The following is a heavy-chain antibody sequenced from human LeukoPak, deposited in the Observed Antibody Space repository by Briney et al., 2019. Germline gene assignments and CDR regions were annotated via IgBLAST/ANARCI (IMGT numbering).Heavy chain of an antibody. Sequence: GESLRLSCAASGFTFDEYGMYWVRQAPGKGLEWVSLISGDGGSTFYADSVKGRFTISRDNSKNSLYLQMNRLRTEDTALYYCAKDQWQAGGFDYWGQGTLVTVSS. V-gene: IGHV3-43*02. J-gene: IGHJ4*02. D-gene: IGHD6-19*01. CDR1: GFTFDEYG. CDR2: ISGDGGST. CDR3: AKDQWQAGGFDY.